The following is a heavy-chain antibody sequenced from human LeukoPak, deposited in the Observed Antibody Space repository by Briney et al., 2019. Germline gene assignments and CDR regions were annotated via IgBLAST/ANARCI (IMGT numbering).Heavy chain of an antibody. CDR2: IYYSGST. CDR3: ARGPVGATYYFDY. J-gene: IGHJ4*02. V-gene: IGHV4-30-4*08. D-gene: IGHD1-26*01. Sequence: PSETLPLTCTVSGGSISSGDYYWSWIRQPPGKGLEWIGYIYYSGSTYYNPSLKSRVTISVDTSKNQFSLKLSSVTAADTAVYYCARGPVGATYYFDYWGQGTLVTVSS. CDR1: GGSISSGDYY.